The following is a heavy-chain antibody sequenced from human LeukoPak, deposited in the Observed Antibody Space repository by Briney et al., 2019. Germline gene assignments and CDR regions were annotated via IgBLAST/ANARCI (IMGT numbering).Heavy chain of an antibody. V-gene: IGHV3-23*01. J-gene: IGHJ4*02. D-gene: IGHD5-18*01. CDR2: ISGSGDIT. CDR1: TFSFTSYA. Sequence: PGGSLRLSCAASTFSFTSYAMNWVRQAPGKGLEWVSAISGSGDITYYADSVKGRFTISRDNSKNTLYLQMNSLRAEDTAVYYCAKDRLSGYSYGQFDSWGQGTLVTVSS. CDR3: AKDRLSGYSYGQFDS.